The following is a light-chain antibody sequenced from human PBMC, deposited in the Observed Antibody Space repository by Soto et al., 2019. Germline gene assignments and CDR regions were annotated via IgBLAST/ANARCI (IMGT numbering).Light chain of an antibody. V-gene: IGLV2-14*03. J-gene: IGLJ1*01. CDR3: SSYTSSTLD. CDR1: SSDVGGYNY. CDR2: DVS. Sequence: QSALTQPASVSGSPGQSITISCTGSSSDVGGYNYVSWYQQHPGKAPKLMIYDVSNRPSGVSNRFSGSKSGNTASLTISGLQAEDEADYYCSSYTSSTLDFATGTKVTVL.